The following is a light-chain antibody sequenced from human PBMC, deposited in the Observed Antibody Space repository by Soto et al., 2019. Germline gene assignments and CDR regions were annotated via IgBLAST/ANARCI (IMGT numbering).Light chain of an antibody. J-gene: IGKJ1*01. CDR3: QQYGSSRA. CDR2: GAS. Sequence: EIVLTQSPGTLSLSPGERATLSCRASQSASSSYLAWYQQKPGQAPRLLIYGASSRATGIPDRFSGSGSGTDFTLTISRLEPEDFAAYYCQQYGSSRAFGQGTKVDIK. V-gene: IGKV3-20*01. CDR1: QSASSSY.